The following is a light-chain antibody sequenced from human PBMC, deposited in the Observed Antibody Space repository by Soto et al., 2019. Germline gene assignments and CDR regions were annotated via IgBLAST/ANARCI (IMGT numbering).Light chain of an antibody. CDR2: EGS. Sequence: QYALTQPASVSGSPGQSITIYCTGTSSDVGSYNLVSWYQQHPGKAPKLMIYEGSKRPSGVSNRFSGSKSGNTASLTISGLQAEDEADYYCCSYAGSWVFGGGTKLTVL. CDR3: CSYAGSWV. J-gene: IGLJ3*02. CDR1: SSDVGSYNL. V-gene: IGLV2-23*01.